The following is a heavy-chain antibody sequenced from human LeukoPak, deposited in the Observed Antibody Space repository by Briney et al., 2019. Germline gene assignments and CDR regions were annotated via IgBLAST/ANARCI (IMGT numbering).Heavy chain of an antibody. CDR1: GFTFSNYW. CDR3: VRDGSGYDY. D-gene: IGHD6-19*01. Sequence: PGGSLRLSCAASGFTFSNYWMSWVRQAPGKGLEWVANINQGGSEKYYLNSVKGRFTISRDNAKNSLYLQMNGLRTDDTAIYYCVRDGSGYDYWGQGTLVTVSS. J-gene: IGHJ4*02. CDR2: INQGGSEK. V-gene: IGHV3-7*05.